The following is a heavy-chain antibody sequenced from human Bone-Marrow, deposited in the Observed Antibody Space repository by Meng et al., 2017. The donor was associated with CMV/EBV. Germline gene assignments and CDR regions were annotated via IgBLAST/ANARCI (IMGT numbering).Heavy chain of an antibody. V-gene: IGHV3-48*04. D-gene: IGHD1-26*01. CDR1: GFIFSDYR. J-gene: IGHJ4*02. CDR3: AKEAAYSGTYHYFDY. CDR2: IDTRSTAT. Sequence: GESLKISCAASGFIFSDYRLNWVRQAPGKGLEWVAYIDTRSTATNYGDFVKGRFTISRDDAKNSLFLQMSSLRAEDTAVYYCAKEAAYSGTYHYFDYWGQGIRVTGSS.